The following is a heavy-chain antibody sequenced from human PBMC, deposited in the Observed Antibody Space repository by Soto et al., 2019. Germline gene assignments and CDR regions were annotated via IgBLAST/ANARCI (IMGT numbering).Heavy chain of an antibody. CDR3: ARDASYYRYLDY. D-gene: IGHD3-10*01. CDR1: GYSFTRHY. V-gene: IGHV1-46*01. J-gene: IGHJ4*02. CDR2: IFPGGVNI. Sequence: ASVKVSCKAIGYSFTRHYMHWVRQAPGQGLEWMGTIFPGGVNIAYAQKFEGRFTISRDTSKNTLYLQMNSLRAEDTAVYFCARDASYYRYLDYWGQGALVTVSS.